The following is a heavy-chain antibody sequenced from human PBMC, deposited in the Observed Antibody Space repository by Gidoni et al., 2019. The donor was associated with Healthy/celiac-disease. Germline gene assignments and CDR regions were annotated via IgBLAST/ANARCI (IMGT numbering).Heavy chain of an antibody. Sequence: QVTLKESGPVLVKPTETLTLTCTVSGFSLSNARMGVSWIRQPPVKALEWLAHIFSNDEKSYSTSLKSRLTISKDTSKSQVVLTMTNMDPVDTATYYCALIGPQDSKLVDYWGQGTLVTVSS. D-gene: IGHD4-4*01. CDR1: GFSLSNARMG. V-gene: IGHV2-26*01. CDR3: ALIGPQDSKLVDY. CDR2: IFSNDEK. J-gene: IGHJ4*02.